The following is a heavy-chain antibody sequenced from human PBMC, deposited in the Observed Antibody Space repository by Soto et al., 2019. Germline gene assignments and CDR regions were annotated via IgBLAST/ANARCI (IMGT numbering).Heavy chain of an antibody. Sequence: GGSLRLSCAASGFTFNSYWMSWVRQAPGKGLEWVANIKQDGSEKYYVDSVEGRFTISRDNAKNSLYLQMNSLRVEDTAVYYCARPLRCSSISCYRDYWGQGTLVTVSS. CDR3: ARPLRCSSISCYRDY. D-gene: IGHD2-2*02. CDR1: GFTFNSYW. CDR2: IKQDGSEK. V-gene: IGHV3-7*04. J-gene: IGHJ4*02.